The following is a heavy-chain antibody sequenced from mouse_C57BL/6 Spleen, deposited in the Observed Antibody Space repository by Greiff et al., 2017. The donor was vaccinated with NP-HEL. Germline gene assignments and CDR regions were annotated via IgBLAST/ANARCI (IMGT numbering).Heavy chain of an antibody. CDR2: IYPRSGNT. CDR3: ADCGSYGFDY. J-gene: IGHJ2*01. D-gene: IGHD1-1*02. V-gene: IGHV1-81*01. CDR1: GYTFTSYC. Sequence: QVQLQQSGAELARPGASVKLSCKASGYTFTSYCISWVKQRTGQGLEWIGEIYPRSGNTYYNEKFKGKATLTADKSSSTAYMKLRSLTSEDSAVYYYADCGSYGFDYWGQGTTLTVSS.